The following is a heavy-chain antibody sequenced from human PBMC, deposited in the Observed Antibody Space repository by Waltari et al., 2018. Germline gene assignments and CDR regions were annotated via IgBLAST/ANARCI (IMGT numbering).Heavy chain of an antibody. Sequence: QVQLVQSGAEVKKPGASVKVSCKASGYTFTSYDINWVRQATGQGLEWMGWMNPNSGNTGYAQKFQGRVTMTMNTTISTAYMELSSLRSEDTAVYYCARGYSYAHFGYYGMDVWGQGTTVTVSS. J-gene: IGHJ6*02. CDR3: ARGYSYAHFGYYGMDV. CDR1: GYTFTSYD. CDR2: MNPNSGNT. V-gene: IGHV1-8*02. D-gene: IGHD5-18*01.